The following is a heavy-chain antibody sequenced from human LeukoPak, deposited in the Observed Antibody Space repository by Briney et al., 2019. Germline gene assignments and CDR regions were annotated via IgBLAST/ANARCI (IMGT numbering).Heavy chain of an antibody. D-gene: IGHD3-10*01. CDR1: GGSISSYY. CDR2: IYYSGST. Sequence: PSETLSLTCTVSGGSISSYYWSWIRQPPGKGLEWIGYIYYSGSTNYNPSLKSRVTISVDTSKNLFSLKLSSVTAADTAVYYCARGYGSGELLDYWGQGTLVTVSS. CDR3: ARGYGSGELLDY. J-gene: IGHJ4*02. V-gene: IGHV4-59*01.